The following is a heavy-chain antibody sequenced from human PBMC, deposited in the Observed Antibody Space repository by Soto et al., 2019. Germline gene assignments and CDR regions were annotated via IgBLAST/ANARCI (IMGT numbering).Heavy chain of an antibody. D-gene: IGHD7-27*01. Sequence: GGSLRLSCAASGFTVSNTYMSWVRQAPGKALEWVSVIYSGGSTFYGDSVKGRFTISRDSSKNTVYLQMNSLRAEDTAVYYCAGVGTTHVWYFDFWGQGTLVTVSS. J-gene: IGHJ4*02. V-gene: IGHV3-66*01. CDR2: IYSGGST. CDR3: AGVGTTHVWYFDF. CDR1: GFTVSNTY.